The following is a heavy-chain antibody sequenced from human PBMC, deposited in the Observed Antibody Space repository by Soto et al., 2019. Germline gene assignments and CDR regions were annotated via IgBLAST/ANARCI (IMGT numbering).Heavy chain of an antibody. J-gene: IGHJ6*02. Sequence: QVQLVQSGAEVKKPGASVKVSCKASGYTFTSYGISWVRQAPGQGLEWMGWISAYNGNTNYAQKLQGRVTMTTDTTTSTAYMELRSLRSDDTAVYYCARGGYYYGSGDVYYYYGMDVWGQGTTVTVSS. V-gene: IGHV1-18*01. CDR3: ARGGYYYGSGDVYYYYGMDV. CDR2: ISAYNGNT. D-gene: IGHD3-10*01. CDR1: GYTFTSYG.